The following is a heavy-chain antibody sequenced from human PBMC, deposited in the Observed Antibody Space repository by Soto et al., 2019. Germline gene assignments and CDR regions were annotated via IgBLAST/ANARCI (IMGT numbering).Heavy chain of an antibody. CDR2: IWYDGSNK. J-gene: IGHJ1*01. Sequence: QVQLVESGGGVVQPGRSLRLSCAASGFTFSSYGMHWVRQAPGKGLEWVAVIWYDGSNKYYADSVKGRFTISRDNSKNTLYLQMNSLRAEDTAVYYCAREGYCSGGSCYSDPGYFQHWGQGTLVTVSS. D-gene: IGHD2-15*01. CDR1: GFTFSSYG. V-gene: IGHV3-33*01. CDR3: AREGYCSGGSCYSDPGYFQH.